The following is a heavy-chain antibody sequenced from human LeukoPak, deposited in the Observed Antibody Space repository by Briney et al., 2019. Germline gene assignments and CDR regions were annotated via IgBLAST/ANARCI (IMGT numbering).Heavy chain of an antibody. J-gene: IGHJ4*02. CDR3: ARQRRSRIQLWFSQNWYFDY. CDR2: INHSGST. V-gene: IGHV4-34*01. Sequence: SETLSLTCAVYGGSFSGYYWSWIRQPPGKGLEWIGEINHSGSTNYNPSLKSRVTISVDTSKNQFSLKLSSVTAADTAVYYCARQRRSRIQLWFSQNWYFDYWGQGTLVTVSS. D-gene: IGHD5-18*01. CDR1: GGSFSGYY.